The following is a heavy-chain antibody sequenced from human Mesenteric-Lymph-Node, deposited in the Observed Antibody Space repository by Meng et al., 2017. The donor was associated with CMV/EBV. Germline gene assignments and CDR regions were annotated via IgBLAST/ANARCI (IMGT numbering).Heavy chain of an antibody. CDR3: ARQYNWNYYFDY. V-gene: IGHV4-59*08. CDR2: IYYSGST. J-gene: IGHJ4*02. D-gene: IGHD1-7*01. Sequence: SETLSLTCTVSGGSISSYYWSWIRQPPGKGLDFIGYIYYSGSTNYNPSLKSRVSISIDMSKNQFSLKLNSVTAADTAVYYCARQYNWNYYFDYWGQGILVTVSS. CDR1: GGSISSYY.